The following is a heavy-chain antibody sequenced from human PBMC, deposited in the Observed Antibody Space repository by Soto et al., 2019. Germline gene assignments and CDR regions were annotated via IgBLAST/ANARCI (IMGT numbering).Heavy chain of an antibody. D-gene: IGHD2-21*02. CDR2: ISSSSSYI. CDR1: GFTFSSYS. CDR3: ARERTHIVVVTATQYFDY. Sequence: GGSLRLSCAASGFTFSSYSMNWVRQAPGKGLEWVSSISSSSSYIYYADSVKGRFTISRDNAKNSLYLQMNSLRAEDTAVYYCARERTHIVVVTATQYFDYWGQGTLVTVSS. J-gene: IGHJ4*02. V-gene: IGHV3-21*01.